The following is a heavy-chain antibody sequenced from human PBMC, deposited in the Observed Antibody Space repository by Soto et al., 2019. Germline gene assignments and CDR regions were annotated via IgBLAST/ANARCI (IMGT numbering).Heavy chain of an antibody. CDR3: TRGLSSSST. V-gene: IGHV3-74*01. Sequence: PGGPRRRSGGALGWTFSTSWIHWVRQAPGKGPVWVSNINGGGSATNYAESVKGRFTISRDNAKNTLYLQMNSLRDEDKAVYYCTRGLSSSSTWGQGTRVTVSS. CDR2: INGGGSAT. CDR1: GWTFSTSW. J-gene: IGHJ5*02. D-gene: IGHD6-13*01.